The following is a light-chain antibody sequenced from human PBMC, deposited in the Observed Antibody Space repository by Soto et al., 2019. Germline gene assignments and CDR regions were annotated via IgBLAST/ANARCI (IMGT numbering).Light chain of an antibody. CDR2: DSS. CDR3: HQRSTGTPFT. Sequence: EIVLTQSPATLSLSPGESATLSCSASQSFGTGLAGYQQKPGQAPKVLIYDSSNKATAVADRFRGSGSGTDFVLTMSNLAPDDFAVYYCHQRSTGTPFTFGPGTKVD. V-gene: IGKV3-11*01. CDR1: QSFGTG. J-gene: IGKJ3*01.